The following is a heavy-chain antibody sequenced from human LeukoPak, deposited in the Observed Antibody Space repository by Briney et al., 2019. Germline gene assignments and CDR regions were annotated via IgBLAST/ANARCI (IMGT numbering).Heavy chain of an antibody. CDR1: GGSISSSSYY. J-gene: IGHJ4*02. D-gene: IGHD1-1*01. V-gene: IGHV4-61*01. Sequence: SETLSLTCTVSGGSISSSSYYWSWIRQPPGKGLEWIGYIYYSGTTNYNPSLKSRVTISVDTSKNQFSLKLTSVTAADTAVYYCTSWRSGYFDYWGQGTLVTVSS. CDR2: IYYSGTT. CDR3: TSWRSGYFDY.